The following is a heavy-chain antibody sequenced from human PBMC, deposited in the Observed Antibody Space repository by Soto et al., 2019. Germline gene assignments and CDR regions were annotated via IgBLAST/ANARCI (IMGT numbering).Heavy chain of an antibody. Sequence: PGESLKISCKGSGYSFTSYWIGWVRQMPGKGLEWMGIIYPGDSDTRYSPSFQGQVTISADKSISTAYLQWSSLKASDTAMYYCARSGWECSSTSCYSDYWGQGTLVTVSS. CDR3: ARSGWECSSTSCYSDY. CDR1: GYSFTSYW. V-gene: IGHV5-51*01. J-gene: IGHJ4*02. CDR2: IYPGDSDT. D-gene: IGHD2-2*01.